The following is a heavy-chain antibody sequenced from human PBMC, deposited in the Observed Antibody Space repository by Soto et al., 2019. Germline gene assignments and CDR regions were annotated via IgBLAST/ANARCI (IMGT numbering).Heavy chain of an antibody. CDR2: IQSGGTT. J-gene: IGHJ6*03. CDR1: GFTVSSKY. D-gene: IGHD2-15*01. Sequence: EVQLVESGGGLVQPGGSLRLSCAASGFTVSSKYMSWVRQAPGKGLEWVSLIQSGGTTYYADSVKGRFTISRDSSKNMLHLQMDRLRAEDTAVYYCSRDDILGSGGSCYGGPMDVWGKGTTVTVSS. V-gene: IGHV3-66*01. CDR3: SRDDILGSGGSCYGGPMDV.